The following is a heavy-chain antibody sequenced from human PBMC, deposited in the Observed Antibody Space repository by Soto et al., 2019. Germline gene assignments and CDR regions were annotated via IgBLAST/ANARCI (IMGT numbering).Heavy chain of an antibody. D-gene: IGHD3-16*02. CDR2: INHSGST. CDR3: ARRAYYDYVWGSYRYLDAFDI. Sequence: SETLSLTCAVYGGSFSGYYWSWIRQPPGKGLEWIGEINHSGSTNYNPSLKSRVTISVDTSKNQFSLKLSSVTAADTAVYYCARRAYYDYVWGSYRYLDAFDIWGQGTMVTVSS. V-gene: IGHV4-34*01. J-gene: IGHJ3*02. CDR1: GGSFSGYY.